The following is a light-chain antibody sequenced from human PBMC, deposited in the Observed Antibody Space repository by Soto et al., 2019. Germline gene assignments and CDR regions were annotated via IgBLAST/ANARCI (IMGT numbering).Light chain of an antibody. Sequence: EIVLTQSPGTLSLSPGERATLSCRASQSVSANYLAWYQQKPGQAPRLLIYGASSRATDIPDRFSGSGSGTDFTLTISRLEPEDFAVYYCQQYGTSPFTFGQGTKLEIK. J-gene: IGKJ2*01. V-gene: IGKV3-20*01. CDR1: QSVSANY. CDR2: GAS. CDR3: QQYGTSPFT.